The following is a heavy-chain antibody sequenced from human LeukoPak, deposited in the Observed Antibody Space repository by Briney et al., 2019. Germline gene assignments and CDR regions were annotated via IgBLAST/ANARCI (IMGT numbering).Heavy chain of an antibody. J-gene: IGHJ6*03. CDR3: ARDKTTVTTFYYYYMDG. Sequence: ASVKVSCKASGYTFTGYYMHWVRQAPGQGLEWMGWINPNSGGTNYAQKFQGRVTMTRDTSISTAYMELSRLRSDDTAVYYCARDKTTVTTFYYYYMDGWGKGTTVTVSS. D-gene: IGHD4-17*01. CDR1: GYTFTGYY. CDR2: INPNSGGT. V-gene: IGHV1-2*02.